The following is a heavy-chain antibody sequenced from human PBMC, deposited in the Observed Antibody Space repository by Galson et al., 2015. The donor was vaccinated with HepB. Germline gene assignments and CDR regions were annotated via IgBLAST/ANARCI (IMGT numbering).Heavy chain of an antibody. Sequence: CAISGDSVSSHSAAWNWIRQSPSRGLEWLGRTSYRSKWYNDYAVSVKSRITINPDTSKNQFSLQLNSVTPEDTAVYYCASITVAGTWFDYWGQGTLFTVSS. D-gene: IGHD6-19*01. V-gene: IGHV6-1*01. J-gene: IGHJ4*02. CDR3: ASITVAGTWFDY. CDR2: TSYRSKWYN. CDR1: GDSVSSHSAA.